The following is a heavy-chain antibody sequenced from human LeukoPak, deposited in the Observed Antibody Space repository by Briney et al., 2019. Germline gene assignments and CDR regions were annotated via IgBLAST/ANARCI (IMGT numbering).Heavy chain of an antibody. CDR3: ARVHYFYGGNSEVYFDY. J-gene: IGHJ4*02. CDR1: GFTFGTYE. V-gene: IGHV3-48*03. CDR2: ISISGSTI. D-gene: IGHD4-23*01. Sequence: GGSLRLSCAASGFTFGTYEMNWVRQAPGKGLEWVPYISISGSTIYYADSVKGRFTISRDNAKNSLYLQMNSLRAEDTAVYYCARVHYFYGGNSEVYFDYWGQGTLVTVSS.